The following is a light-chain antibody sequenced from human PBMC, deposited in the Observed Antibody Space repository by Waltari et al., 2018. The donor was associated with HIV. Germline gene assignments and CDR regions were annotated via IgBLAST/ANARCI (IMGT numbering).Light chain of an antibody. J-gene: IGKJ1*01. V-gene: IGKV1-12*01. CDR1: QSIRSW. CDR2: AAS. Sequence: DVQMTQSPSFVSASVGDRVIITCRASQSIRSWLAWYQQTPGKAPKLLIYAASTLQSGVPSRFSGSGSGTDFTLTISSLQPEDFATYYCQQGNSFPRTFGQGTKVEIK. CDR3: QQGNSFPRT.